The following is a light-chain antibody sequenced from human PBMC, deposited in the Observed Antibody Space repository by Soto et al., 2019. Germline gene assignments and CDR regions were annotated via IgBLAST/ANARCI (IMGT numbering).Light chain of an antibody. CDR1: ISDVGGYNY. Sequence: QSVLTQPASVSGSPGQSIPISCTGTISDVGGYNYVSWYQQHPGKAPKLMIYEVSNRPSGVSNRFSGSKSGNTTSLTISGLQAEDEADYYCSSYTSSSTYVFGTGTKVTVL. CDR3: SSYTSSSTYV. J-gene: IGLJ1*01. CDR2: EVS. V-gene: IGLV2-14*01.